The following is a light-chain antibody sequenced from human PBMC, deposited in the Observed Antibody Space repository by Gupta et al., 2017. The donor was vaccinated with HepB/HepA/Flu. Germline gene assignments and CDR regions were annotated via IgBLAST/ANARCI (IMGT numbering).Light chain of an antibody. CDR1: QSLVNSDGNTY. CDR3: RQDTQWPWT. CDR2: KVS. J-gene: IGKJ1*01. Sequence: DVVVTQSPLLLPVTLGQPASMSCRSSQSLVNSDGNTYLNWFQQRPGQSPRRLIYKVSNRDSGVPDRFSGSGSGSDFTLKISRVEAEEVGFYYCRQDTQWPWTFGQGTKLKI. V-gene: IGKV2-30*01.